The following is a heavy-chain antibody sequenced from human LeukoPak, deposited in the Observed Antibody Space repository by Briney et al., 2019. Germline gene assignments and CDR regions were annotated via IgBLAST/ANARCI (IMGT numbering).Heavy chain of an antibody. CDR2: IIPILGIA. V-gene: IGHV1-69*04. CDR1: GGTFSSYA. D-gene: IGHD3-16*02. J-gene: IGHJ4*02. Sequence: SVKVSCKASGGTFSSYAISWVRQAPGQGLEWMGRIIPILGIANYEQKFQRRVTINADKSTSTAYMELSSLRSEDTAVYYCARDLYDYVWGSYRSEYYFDYWGQGTLVTVSS. CDR3: ARDLYDYVWGSYRSEYYFDY.